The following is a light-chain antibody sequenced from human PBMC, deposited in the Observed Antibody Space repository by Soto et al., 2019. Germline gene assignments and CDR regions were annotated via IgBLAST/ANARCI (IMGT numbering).Light chain of an antibody. CDR1: QSVSSSF. Sequence: EIVLTQSPGTLSLSPGERVTLSCRASQSVSSSFLAWYQQKPGQAPRLLIYGASNRATGITDRFSGSGSGTDFTLTISRLEPEDFAVYYCQQYVTSPWAFGQGTKVAIE. V-gene: IGKV3-20*01. CDR2: GAS. CDR3: QQYVTSPWA. J-gene: IGKJ1*01.